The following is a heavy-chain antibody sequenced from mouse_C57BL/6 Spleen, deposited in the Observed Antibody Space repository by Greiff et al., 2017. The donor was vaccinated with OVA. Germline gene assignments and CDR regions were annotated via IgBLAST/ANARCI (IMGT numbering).Heavy chain of an antibody. CDR1: GYTFTGYW. D-gene: IGHD1-1*01. CDR3: ARRDTAVVVGNFDV. Sequence: QVQLQESGAELMKPGASVKLSCKATGYTFTGYWIEWVKQRPGHGLEWIGEILPGSGSTNYNEKFKGKATFTADTSSHTAYMQLSTLTTEDSAIDYCARRDTAVVVGNFDVWGTGTTVTVSS. CDR2: ILPGSGST. J-gene: IGHJ1*03. V-gene: IGHV1-9*01.